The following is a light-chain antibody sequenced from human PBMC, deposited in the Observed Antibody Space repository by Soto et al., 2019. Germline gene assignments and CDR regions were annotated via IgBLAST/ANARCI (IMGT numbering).Light chain of an antibody. J-gene: IGLJ2*01. CDR2: QDS. CDR1: KLGDKY. CDR3: QAWDSSTAWEV. Sequence: SYELTQPPSVSVSPGQTVSITCSGDKLGDKYACWYQQKPGQSPVLVIYQDSKRPSGIPERFSGSNSGNTATLTISGTQAMDEADYYCQAWDSSTAWEVFGGGTKLTVL. V-gene: IGLV3-1*01.